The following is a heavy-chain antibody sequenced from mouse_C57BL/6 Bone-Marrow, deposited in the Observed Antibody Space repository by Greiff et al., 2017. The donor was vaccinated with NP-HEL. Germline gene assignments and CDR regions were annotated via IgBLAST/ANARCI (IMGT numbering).Heavy chain of an antibody. CDR2: IYPSDSET. J-gene: IGHJ2*01. CDR1: GYTFTSYW. Sequence: QVQLQQPGAELVRPGSSVKLSCKASGYTFTSYWMDWVKQRPGQGLEWIGNIYPSDSETHYNQKFKDKATLTVDKSSSTAYMQLSSLTSEDSAVYYCARDRNRRLDYWGQGTTLTVSS. CDR3: ARDRNRRLDY. V-gene: IGHV1-61*01. D-gene: IGHD2-1*01.